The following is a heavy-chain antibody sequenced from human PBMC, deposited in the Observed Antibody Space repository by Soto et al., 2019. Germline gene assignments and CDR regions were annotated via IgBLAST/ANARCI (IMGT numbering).Heavy chain of an antibody. D-gene: IGHD5-18*01. CDR3: ARCIQQDYYYGMDV. CDR1: GYTFYSHS. V-gene: IGHV1-18*01. J-gene: IGHJ6*02. Sequence: QAQLVQSGAEVKKPGASVKVSCKASGYTFYSHSISWVRQAPGQGLEWMGRISAYNGNTKYAQKFRGRVTMTTDTSTSTVYRELRNLRSDDTAVYYCARCIQQDYYYGMDVWGQGTTVTVSS. CDR2: ISAYNGNT.